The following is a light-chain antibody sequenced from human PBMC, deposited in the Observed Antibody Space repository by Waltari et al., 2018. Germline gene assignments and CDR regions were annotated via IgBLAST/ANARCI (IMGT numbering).Light chain of an antibody. V-gene: IGKV3-15*01. Sequence: EILITQSHATLSVSPGEGAPLSCRASQSVSSNLAWYQQKPGQAPRLLIYGASTRATGIPARFSGSGSGTEFTLTISSLQSEDFAVYYCQQYNNWPPTWTFGQGTKVEIK. CDR1: QSVSSN. CDR2: GAS. J-gene: IGKJ1*01. CDR3: QQYNNWPPTWT.